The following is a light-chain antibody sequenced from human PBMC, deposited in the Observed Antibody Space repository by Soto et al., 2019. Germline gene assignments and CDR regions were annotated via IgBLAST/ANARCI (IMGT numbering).Light chain of an antibody. Sequence: QSALTQPASVSGSPGQSITISCTGTRSDVGSYNLVSWYQQYPGKAPKLMIYAATKRPSGVSNRFSGSKSGITASLTISGLQAEDEADYYCCSYAGSDTFGVFGTGTKGTVL. J-gene: IGLJ1*01. CDR2: AAT. CDR3: CSYAGSDTFGV. CDR1: RSDVGSYNL. V-gene: IGLV2-23*02.